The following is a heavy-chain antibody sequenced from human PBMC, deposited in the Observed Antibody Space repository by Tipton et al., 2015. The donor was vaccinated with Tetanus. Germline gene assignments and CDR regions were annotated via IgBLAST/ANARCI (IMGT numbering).Heavy chain of an antibody. Sequence: TLSLTCAVSGGSSSSFYWSWIRQPPGGGLEWIGEINQRGTTYNPSLKRRATISVDSSATQLSLNLTSVTAADTAVYYCARIHDYWSGYFDFWGQGTPVTVSP. CDR3: ARIHDYWSGYFDF. CDR2: INQRGT. V-gene: IGHV4-34*01. D-gene: IGHD3-3*01. J-gene: IGHJ4*02. CDR1: GGSSSSFY.